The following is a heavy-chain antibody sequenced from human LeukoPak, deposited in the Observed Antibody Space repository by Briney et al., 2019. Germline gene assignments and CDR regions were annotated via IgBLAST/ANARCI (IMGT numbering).Heavy chain of an antibody. J-gene: IGHJ4*02. D-gene: IGHD6-19*01. V-gene: IGHV3-23*01. CDR1: GFTFSSHA. CDR2: ISGSGGSR. Sequence: GGSLRLSCAASGFTFSSHAMSWVRQAPGKGLEWVSAISGSGGSRYYADSVKGRFTISRDNSKNTLYLQMNSLRAEDTAVYYCAKGNWQWLVQIDYWGQGTLVTVSS. CDR3: AKGNWQWLVQIDY.